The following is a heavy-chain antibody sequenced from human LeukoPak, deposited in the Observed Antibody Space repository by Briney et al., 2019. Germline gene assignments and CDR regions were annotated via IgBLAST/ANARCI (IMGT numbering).Heavy chain of an antibody. CDR3: AKDLSTSRTMITSFAFDI. J-gene: IGHJ3*02. CDR2: ISGSGGST. CDR1: GFTFSSYA. V-gene: IGHV3-23*01. Sequence: GGSLRLSCAASGFTFSSYAMSWVRQAPGKGLEWVPAISGSGGSTYYADSVKGRFTISRDNSKSTLSLQMNSLRAEDTAVYYCAKDLSTSRTMITSFAFDIWSQGTMVTVSS. D-gene: IGHD3-22*01.